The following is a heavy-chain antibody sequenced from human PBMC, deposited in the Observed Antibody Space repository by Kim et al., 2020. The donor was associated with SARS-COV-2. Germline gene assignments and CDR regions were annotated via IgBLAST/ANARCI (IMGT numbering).Heavy chain of an antibody. V-gene: IGHV3-33*01. CDR3: ARDVEAAAGTKDY. D-gene: IGHD6-13*01. J-gene: IGHJ4*01. Sequence: YADSVKGRLTNSRDNSKNPLYLQMNSLRAEDTAVYYCARDVEAAAGTKDYWGQGTLVTVSS.